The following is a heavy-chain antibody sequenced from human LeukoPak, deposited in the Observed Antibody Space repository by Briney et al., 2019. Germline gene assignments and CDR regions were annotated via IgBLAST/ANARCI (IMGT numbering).Heavy chain of an antibody. J-gene: IGHJ3*02. CDR2: IIPIFGTA. D-gene: IGHD3-22*01. Sequence: GGSLRLSCAASGFTFSSYAISWVRQAPGQGLEWMGGIIPIFGTANYAQKFQGRVTITADESTSTAYMELSSLRAEDTAVYYCARGGQYYDSAFDIWGQGTMVTVSS. CDR3: ARGGQYYDSAFDI. CDR1: GFTFSSYA. V-gene: IGHV1-69*01.